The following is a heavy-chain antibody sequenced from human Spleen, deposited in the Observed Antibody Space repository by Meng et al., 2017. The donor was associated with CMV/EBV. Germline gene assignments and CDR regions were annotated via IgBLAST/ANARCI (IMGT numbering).Heavy chain of an antibody. CDR3: AKGPLLWFGEDAFDI. Sequence: GGSLRLSCAASGFTFDDYAMHWVRQAPGKGLEWVSGISWNSGSIGYADSVKSRFTISRDNAKNSLYLQMNSLRAEDTALYYCAKGPLLWFGEDAFDIWGQGTMVTVSS. CDR2: ISWNSGSI. CDR1: GFTFDDYA. D-gene: IGHD3-10*01. J-gene: IGHJ3*02. V-gene: IGHV3-9*01.